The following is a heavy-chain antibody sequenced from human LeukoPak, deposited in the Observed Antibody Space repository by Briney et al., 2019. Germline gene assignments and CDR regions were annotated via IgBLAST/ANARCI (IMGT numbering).Heavy chain of an antibody. J-gene: IGHJ4*02. CDR1: GFTFSSYD. CDR2: ISTSGTTI. D-gene: IGHD6-13*01. V-gene: IGHV3-48*03. Sequence: PGGSLRLSCAAPGFTFSSYDMKWVRQAPGKRLEWVSYISTSGTTIYYADSVKGRFTISRDNAQNSLYLQMSGLRVEDTAVYYCARLLCSSSSWYPPDYWGQGTLVTVSS. CDR3: ARLLCSSSSWYPPDY.